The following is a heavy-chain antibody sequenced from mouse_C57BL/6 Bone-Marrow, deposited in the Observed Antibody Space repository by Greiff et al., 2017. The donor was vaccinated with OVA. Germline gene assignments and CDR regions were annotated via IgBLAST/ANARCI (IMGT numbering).Heavy chain of an antibody. Sequence: VQLQQSGGGLVQPKGSLKLSCAASGFTFNTYAMHWVRQAPGKGLEWVARIRSKSSNYATYYDDSVKDRFTISRDDSQSMLYLQMNNLKTEDTAMDYCAIGWLIGTFAYWGQGTLVTVSA. J-gene: IGHJ3*01. D-gene: IGHD2-3*01. V-gene: IGHV10-3*01. CDR2: IRSKSSNYAT. CDR3: AIGWLIGTFAY. CDR1: GFTFNTYA.